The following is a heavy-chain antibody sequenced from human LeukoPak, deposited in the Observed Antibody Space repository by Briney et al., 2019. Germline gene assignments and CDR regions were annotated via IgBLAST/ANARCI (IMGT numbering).Heavy chain of an antibody. CDR1: VGSFCSYA. Sequence: SVKVSRKPSVGSFCSYAMRWVRQAPSQGLGGMGGIIPIFGAANYAQNFQGRVTITSDESTSTAYMELSSMRSDDTAVYYCARAPRHARSYCCGGSCYSGMDVWGKGTTVTISS. V-gene: IGHV1-69*13. CDR2: IIPIFGAA. J-gene: IGHJ6*04. CDR3: ARAPRHARSYCCGGSCYSGMDV. D-gene: IGHD2-15*01.